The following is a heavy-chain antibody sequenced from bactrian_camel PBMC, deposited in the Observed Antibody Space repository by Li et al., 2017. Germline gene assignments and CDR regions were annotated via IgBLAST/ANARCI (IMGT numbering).Heavy chain of an antibody. CDR1: GFTFSRAA. J-gene: IGHJ4*01. Sequence: DVQLVESGGGSVQAGGSLRLSCTTSGFTFSRAAMSWVRQAPGKGLEWVSTILKTGTTTRYSDSVKGRFIISRDDAKNTLFLQLNRLEFEDTAMYYCASDYGTTYYGQGTQVTVS. D-gene: IGHD1*01. CDR2: ILKTGTTT. V-gene: IGHV3S42*01.